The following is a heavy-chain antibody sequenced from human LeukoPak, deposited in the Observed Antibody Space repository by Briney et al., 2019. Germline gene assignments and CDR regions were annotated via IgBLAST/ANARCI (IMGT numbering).Heavy chain of an antibody. CDR3: AKDRAASTTGGYFES. D-gene: IGHD4-17*01. CDR2: IKYDGSEK. J-gene: IGHJ1*01. Sequence: PGGSLRLSCAASGLSFSAFAMHWVRQAPGKGLEWLAFIKYDGSEKYHADSVKGRLTISRDNSKETLYLQMNSLRGEDTAVYYCAKDRAASTTGGYFESWGQGAPVIVSS. V-gene: IGHV3-30*02. CDR1: GLSFSAFA.